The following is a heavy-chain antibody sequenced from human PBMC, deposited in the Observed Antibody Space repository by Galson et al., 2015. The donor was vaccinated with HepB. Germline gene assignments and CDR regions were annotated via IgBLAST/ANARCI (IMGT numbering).Heavy chain of an antibody. Sequence: PALVKPTQTLTLTCTFSGFSLTTNGVGVGWIRQPPGKALEWLALIYWDDDRRYSPSLKNRLTITKDTSKNQVALTMTNTDPVDTATYYCAHRRANSAYNYWGHGTLVTVSS. D-gene: IGHD1-14*01. CDR3: AHRRANSAYNY. CDR2: IYWDDDR. J-gene: IGHJ4*01. V-gene: IGHV2-5*02. CDR1: GFSLTTNGVG.